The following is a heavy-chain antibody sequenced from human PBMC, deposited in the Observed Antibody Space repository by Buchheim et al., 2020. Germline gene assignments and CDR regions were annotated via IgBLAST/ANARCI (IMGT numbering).Heavy chain of an antibody. CDR2: ISGSGGST. V-gene: IGHV3-23*01. CDR3: AKDASITMIVVAPSWYFDL. D-gene: IGHD3-22*01. Sequence: EVQLLESGGGLVQPGGSLRLSCAASGFTFSSYAMSWVRQAPGKGLEWVSAISGSGGSTYYADSAKGRFTISRDNSQTTLYLQMNSLRAEDTAVYYCAKDASITMIVVAPSWYFDLWGRGTL. CDR1: GFTFSSYA. J-gene: IGHJ2*01.